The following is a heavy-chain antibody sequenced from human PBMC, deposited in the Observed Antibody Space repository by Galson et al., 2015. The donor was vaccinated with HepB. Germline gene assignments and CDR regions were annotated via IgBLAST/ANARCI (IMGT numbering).Heavy chain of an antibody. V-gene: IGHV3-23*01. CDR1: GFTFSNYA. CDR2: AIGRGGTT. CDR3: AKDLAPYYSDSSERWFDP. Sequence: SLRLSCAASGFTFSNYAMNRVRQAPEKGLEWVPSAIGRGGTTYIADPVKGRFIIPRDNSKNTLYLQMNSLRAEDTAVYYCAKDLAPYYSDSSERWFDPWGQGTLVTVSS. D-gene: IGHD3-22*01. J-gene: IGHJ5*02.